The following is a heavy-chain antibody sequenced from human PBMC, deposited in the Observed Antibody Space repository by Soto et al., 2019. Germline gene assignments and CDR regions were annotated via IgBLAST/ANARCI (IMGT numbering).Heavy chain of an antibody. CDR1: GFSFSTHV. D-gene: IGHD5-18*01. J-gene: IGHJ6*02. CDR2: ILYDGSKE. CDR3: EREPSYGYRAWYDYYHGMDV. V-gene: IGHV3-30*03. Sequence: PGGSLRLSCIDSGFSFSTHVMDWVRQAPGKGLEWVARILYDGSKEYYADSVKGRFTISRDNYKNTLDLKMNSLRAEDTAVYYCEREPSYGYRAWYDYYHGMDVWGQGTTVTVSS.